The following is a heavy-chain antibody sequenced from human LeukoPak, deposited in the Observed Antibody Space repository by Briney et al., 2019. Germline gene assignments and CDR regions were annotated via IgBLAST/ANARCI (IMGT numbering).Heavy chain of an antibody. CDR3: ARVGTPYYFDY. CDR2: IYSGGST. D-gene: IGHD7-27*01. Sequence: PGGSLRLSCAASGLTVSSNYMSWVRQAPGKGLEWVSVIYSGGSTYYADSVKGRFTISRDNSKNTLYLQMNSLRAEDTAVYYCARVGTPYYFDYWGQGTLVTVSS. CDR1: GLTVSSNY. J-gene: IGHJ4*02. V-gene: IGHV3-53*01.